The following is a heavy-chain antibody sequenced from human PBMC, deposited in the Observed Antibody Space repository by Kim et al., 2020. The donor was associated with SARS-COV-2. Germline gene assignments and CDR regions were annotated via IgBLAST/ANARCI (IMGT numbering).Heavy chain of an antibody. CDR3: ASKTTAYNSPFDY. J-gene: IGHJ4*01. V-gene: IGHV4-34*01. Sequence: SETLSLTCAGYGASSSDFYWSWIRQPPGKGLEWIGEINYSGSIRYNPSLMSRVTMSVDTSKNQFSLTLTSLTAADTAVYYCASKTTAYNSPFDYWGQGS. CDR1: GASSSDFY. D-gene: IGHD1-1*01. CDR2: INYSGSI.